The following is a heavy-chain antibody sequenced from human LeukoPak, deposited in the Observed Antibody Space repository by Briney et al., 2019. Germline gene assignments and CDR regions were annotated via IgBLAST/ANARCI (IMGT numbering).Heavy chain of an antibody. D-gene: IGHD3-3*01. Sequence: GGPLRLSCAASGFTFSSYGMSWVRQAPGKGLVWVSRINSDGSSTSYADSVKGRFTISRDNAKNTLYLQMNSLRAEDTAVYYCARDIYDFWSGRDYWGQGTLVTISS. J-gene: IGHJ4*02. CDR1: GFTFSSYG. V-gene: IGHV3-74*01. CDR2: INSDGSST. CDR3: ARDIYDFWSGRDY.